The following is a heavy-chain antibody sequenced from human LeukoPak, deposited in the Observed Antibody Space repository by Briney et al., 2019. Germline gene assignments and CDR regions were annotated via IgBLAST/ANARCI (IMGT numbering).Heavy chain of an antibody. V-gene: IGHV6-1*01. J-gene: IGHJ4*02. D-gene: IGHD6-13*01. Sequence: SQTLSLTCAISGDSVSSNSAAWNWIRQSLSRGLEWLGRTYYRSKWYSDYAVSVRGRITINPDTSTNQFSLQLNSVTPEDTAVYYCARYGSSWYLDSWGQGILVTVSS. CDR3: ARYGSSWYLDS. CDR2: TYYRSKWYS. CDR1: GDSVSSNSAA.